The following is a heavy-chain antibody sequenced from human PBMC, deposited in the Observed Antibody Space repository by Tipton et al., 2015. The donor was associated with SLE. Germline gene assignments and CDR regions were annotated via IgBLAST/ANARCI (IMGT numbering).Heavy chain of an antibody. V-gene: IGHV4-34*01. CDR3: ARVGVVPAAIYYYYGMDV. Sequence: TLSLTCAVYGGSFSGYYWSWIRQPPGKGLEWIGEINHSGSTNYNPSLKSRVTISVDTSKNQFSLKLSSVTAADTAVYYCARVGVVPAAIYYYYGMDVWGQGTTVTVSS. CDR1: GGSFSGYY. J-gene: IGHJ6*02. CDR2: INHSGST. D-gene: IGHD2-2*01.